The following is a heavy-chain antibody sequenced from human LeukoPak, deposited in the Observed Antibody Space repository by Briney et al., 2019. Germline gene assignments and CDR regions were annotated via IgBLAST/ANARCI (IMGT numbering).Heavy chain of an antibody. D-gene: IGHD1-7*01. CDR2: IIPIFRTP. V-gene: IGHV1-69*05. CDR3: ARAGGPITGTIYYFAY. J-gene: IGHJ4*02. Sequence: SVKVSCKASGGTFSSYAISWVRQAPGQGLEWMGGIIPIFRTPNYAEKFQGRVTITTDESTNTAYMDLSSLRSEDTALYYCARAGGPITGTIYYFAYWGQGTLVTVSS. CDR1: GGTFSSYA.